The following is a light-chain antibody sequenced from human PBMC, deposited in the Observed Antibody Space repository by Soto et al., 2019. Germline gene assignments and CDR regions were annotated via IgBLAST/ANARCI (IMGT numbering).Light chain of an antibody. J-gene: IGLJ2*01. V-gene: IGLV2-14*01. CDR2: DVS. CDR3: SSYTSSSTVV. Sequence: QSALTQPASVSGSPGQSITISCTGTSSDVCGYNYVSWYQQHPGKAPKLMIYDVSNRPSGVSNRFSGSKSVNTASLTISGVQAEDESDYYCSSYTSSSTVVFGGGTKLTVL. CDR1: SSDVCGYNY.